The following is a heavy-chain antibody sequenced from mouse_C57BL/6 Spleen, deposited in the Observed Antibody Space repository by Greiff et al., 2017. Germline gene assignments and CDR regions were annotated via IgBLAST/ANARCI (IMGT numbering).Heavy chain of an antibody. J-gene: IGHJ3*01. D-gene: IGHD2-2*01. CDR2: IDPENGDT. CDR3: MVTTGFAY. CDR1: GFNIKDDY. V-gene: IGHV14-4*01. Sequence: VQLKQSGAELVRPGASVKLSCTASGFNIKDDYMHWVKQRPEQGLEWIGWIDPENGDTEYASKFQGKATITADTSSNTAYLQLSSLTSEDTAVYYCMVTTGFAYWGQGTLVTVSA.